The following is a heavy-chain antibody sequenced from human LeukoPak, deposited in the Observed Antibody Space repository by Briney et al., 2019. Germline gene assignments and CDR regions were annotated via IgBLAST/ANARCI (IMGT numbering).Heavy chain of an antibody. V-gene: IGHV3-23*01. CDR3: VKDQGEAIVPRRFDY. Sequence: GGSLRLSRAASGFTFSNYAMSWVRQAPGKGLEWVSSIYFSGGNTYSADSVKGRFTISRDNSRNTLYLQMNSLRAEDTAVYYCVKDQGEAIVPRRFDYWGQGTLVTVSS. CDR2: IYFSGGNT. D-gene: IGHD6-6*01. CDR1: GFTFSNYA. J-gene: IGHJ4*02.